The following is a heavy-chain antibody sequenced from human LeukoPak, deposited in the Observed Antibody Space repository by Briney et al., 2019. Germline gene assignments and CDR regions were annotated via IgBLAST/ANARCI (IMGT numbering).Heavy chain of an antibody. Sequence: ASVKVSCKASGYTLTSYYMHWVRQAPGQGLEWMGIINPTVGDTVYAQKFQGRVTMTRDMSTSTVYMELSSLRSDDTAVYYCARYGFSSSWQGGWHAFDIWGQGTMVTVSS. CDR2: INPTVGDT. V-gene: IGHV1-46*01. CDR1: GYTLTSYY. D-gene: IGHD6-13*01. J-gene: IGHJ3*02. CDR3: ARYGFSSSWQGGWHAFDI.